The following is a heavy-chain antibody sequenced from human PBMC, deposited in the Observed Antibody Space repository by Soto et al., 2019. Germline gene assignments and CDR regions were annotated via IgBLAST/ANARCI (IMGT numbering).Heavy chain of an antibody. CDR1: GGSISSGDYY. CDR2: IYYSGST. CDR3: ARERPDGARLDP. Sequence: QVQLQESGPGLVKPSQTLSLTCTVSGGSISSGDYYWSWIRQPPGKGLEWIGYIYYSGSTYYNPSPXRXXTRAVDTSKNQFSLKLSSVTAADTAVYYCARERPDGARLDPWGQGTLVTVSS. J-gene: IGHJ5*02. D-gene: IGHD6-6*01. V-gene: IGHV4-30-4*01.